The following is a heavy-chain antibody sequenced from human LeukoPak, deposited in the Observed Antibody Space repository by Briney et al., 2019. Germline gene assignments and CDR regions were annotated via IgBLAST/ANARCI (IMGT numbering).Heavy chain of an antibody. J-gene: IGHJ4*02. D-gene: IGHD6-19*01. CDR2: IYCSGST. V-gene: IGHV4-59*01. CDR1: GGSISGYY. CDR3: ARVGQWLVVDY. Sequence: PSETLSLTCTVSGGSISGYYWSWIRQPPGKGLEWIGYIYCSGSTNYNPSLKSRVTISVDTSKNQFSLKLSSVTAADTAVYYCARVGQWLVVDYWGQGTLVTVSS.